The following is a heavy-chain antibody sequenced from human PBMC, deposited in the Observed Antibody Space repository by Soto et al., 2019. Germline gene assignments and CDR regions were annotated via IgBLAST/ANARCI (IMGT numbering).Heavy chain of an antibody. CDR2: IIPIFGTA. J-gene: IGHJ4*02. V-gene: IGHV1-69*01. CDR3: AREKGEGGGDEY. D-gene: IGHD3-16*01. CDR1: GGTFSSYA. Sequence: QVQLVQSGAEVKKPGSSVKVSCKASGGTFSSYAISWVRQAPGQGLEWMGGIIPIFGTANYAQKFQGRVTITADESTSTAYMEQRSMRCEDTAVYYCAREKGEGGGDEYWGQGTLVTVSS.